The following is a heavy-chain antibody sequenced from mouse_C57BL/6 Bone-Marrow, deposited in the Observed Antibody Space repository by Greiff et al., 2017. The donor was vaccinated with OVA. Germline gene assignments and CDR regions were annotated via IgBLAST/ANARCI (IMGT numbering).Heavy chain of an antibody. CDR1: GYTFTSYW. V-gene: IGHV1-55*01. CDR3: ARRITTVSMDY. Sequence: QVQLKQSGAELVKPGASVKMSCKASGYTFTSYWITWVKQRPGQGLEWIGDIYPGSGSTNYNEKFKSKATLTVDTSSSTAYMQLSSLTSEDSAVYYCARRITTVSMDYWGQGTSVTVSS. CDR2: IYPGSGST. J-gene: IGHJ4*01. D-gene: IGHD1-1*01.